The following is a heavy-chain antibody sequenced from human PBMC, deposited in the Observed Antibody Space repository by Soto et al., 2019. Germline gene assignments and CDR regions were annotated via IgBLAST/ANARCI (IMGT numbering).Heavy chain of an antibody. V-gene: IGHV1-46*01. D-gene: IGHD3-10*01. J-gene: IGHJ4*02. CDR1: GYTFTSYY. CDR3: ARGYYYGSGSYSGYFDY. Sequence: ASVEVYCKASGYTFTSYYIHWVRQAPGQGLEWMGIINPSGGSTSYAQKFQGRVTMTRDTSTSTVYMELSRLRSDDTAVYYCARGYYYGSGSYSGYFDYWGQGTLVNVSS. CDR2: INPSGGST.